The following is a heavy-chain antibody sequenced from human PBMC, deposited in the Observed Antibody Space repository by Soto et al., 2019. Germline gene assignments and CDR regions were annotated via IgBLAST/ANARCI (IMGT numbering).Heavy chain of an antibody. J-gene: IGHJ6*02. CDR3: VCIFTGIPPYYCYGMDV. CDR1: GSTFPSYA. Sequence: SVKVSCKASGSTFPSYAISGVRQAPGQRLEWMGWISAYSGNTNYAQKLQGRVTMTTDTSTSTAYMELRSLRSDDTAVYYGVCIFTGIPPYYCYGMDVWG. V-gene: IGHV1-18*01. D-gene: IGHD3-3*02. CDR2: ISAYSGNT.